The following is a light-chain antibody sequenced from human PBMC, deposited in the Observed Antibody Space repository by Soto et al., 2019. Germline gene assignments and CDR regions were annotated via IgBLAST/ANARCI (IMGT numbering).Light chain of an antibody. CDR3: AAWDDSLNGAV. J-gene: IGLJ7*01. CDR2: RSN. CDR1: SSNIGSNT. V-gene: IGLV1-44*01. Sequence: QSVLTQPPSASGIPGQRVTISCSGSSSNIGSNTVNWYQHLPGTAPKLLINRSNQRPSGVPDRFSGSRSGTSASLAISGLQSEDEADYYCAAWDDSLNGAVFGGGTQLTV.